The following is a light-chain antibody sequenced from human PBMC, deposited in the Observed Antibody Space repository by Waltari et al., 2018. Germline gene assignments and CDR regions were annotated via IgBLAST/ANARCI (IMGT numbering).Light chain of an antibody. CDR3: NSRDSRGHPLV. CDR2: GKN. CDR1: SLRYYY. J-gene: IGLJ1*01. Sequence: SSELTQDPVVSVALGQTVRITCQGASLRYYYANWYHQKPGQAPVLVIYGKNNRPSGIPDRFSGSYSGTTASLIITGAQAEDEGDYYCNSRDSRGHPLVFGTGTKVTVL. V-gene: IGLV3-19*01.